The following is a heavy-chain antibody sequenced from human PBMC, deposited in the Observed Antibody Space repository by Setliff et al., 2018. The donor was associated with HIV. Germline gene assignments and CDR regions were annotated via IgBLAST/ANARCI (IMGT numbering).Heavy chain of an antibody. V-gene: IGHV4-34*01. Sequence: KTSETLSLTCAVYGRSLSIYFWTWIRQSPGKGLEWIGEIDHGGSPTYNPSFRSRVSISLDTANKQFSLTLNSLTAADSALYFCAGGFPKYNFRLFDSWGQGTLVTSPQ. CDR3: AGGFPKYNFRLFDS. J-gene: IGHJ5*01. D-gene: IGHD1-1*01. CDR1: GRSLSIYF. CDR2: IDHGGSP.